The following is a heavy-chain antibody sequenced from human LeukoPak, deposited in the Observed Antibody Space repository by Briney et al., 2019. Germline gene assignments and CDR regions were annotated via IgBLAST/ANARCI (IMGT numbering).Heavy chain of an antibody. D-gene: IGHD1-1*01. CDR1: GGSFSGYY. Sequence: SETLSLTCAVSGGSFSGYYWSWIRQPPGKGLEWIGEINHSGSANYNPSLKSRVTISVDMAKNQFSLKMTSVTAADTAVYYCARVRYNLDYWGQGTLVTVSS. CDR2: INHSGSA. V-gene: IGHV4-34*01. CDR3: ARVRYNLDY. J-gene: IGHJ4*02.